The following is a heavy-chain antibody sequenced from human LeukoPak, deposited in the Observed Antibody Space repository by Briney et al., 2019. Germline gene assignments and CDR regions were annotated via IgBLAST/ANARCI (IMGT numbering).Heavy chain of an antibody. CDR3: ASRGDCSGGSCYSGLYYYYGMDV. V-gene: IGHV1-69*13. CDR1: GGTFSSYA. D-gene: IGHD2-15*01. J-gene: IGHJ6*04. CDR2: IIPIFGTA. Sequence: ASVKVSCKASGGTFSSYAINWVRQAPGQGLEWMGGIIPIFGTANYAQKFQGRVTITADESTSTAYMELSSLRSEDTAVYYCASRGDCSGGSCYSGLYYYYGMDVWGKGTTVTVSS.